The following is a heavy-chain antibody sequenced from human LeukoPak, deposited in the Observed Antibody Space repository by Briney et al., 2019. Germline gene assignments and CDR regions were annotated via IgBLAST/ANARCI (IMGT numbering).Heavy chain of an antibody. CDR3: AREIVVVVAATPWFDP. J-gene: IGHJ5*02. CDR1: GGSISSGSYY. Sequence: SSQTLSLTCTVSGGSISSGSYYWSWIRQPPGKGLEWIGEINHSGSTNYNPSLKSRVTISVDTSKNQFSLKLSSVTAADTAVYYCAREIVVVVAATPWFDPWGQGTLVTVSS. D-gene: IGHD2-15*01. V-gene: IGHV4-39*07. CDR2: INHSGST.